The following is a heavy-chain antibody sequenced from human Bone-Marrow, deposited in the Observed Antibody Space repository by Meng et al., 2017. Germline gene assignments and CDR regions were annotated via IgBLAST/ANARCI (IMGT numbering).Heavy chain of an antibody. CDR2: FYYSGST. J-gene: IGHJ5*02. CDR1: GGSISSSSYY. D-gene: IGHD1-26*01. CDR3: SVGELLPTWFDP. V-gene: IGHV4-39*01. Sequence: QLQLQESVPGLVQPSETLSLTGTVSGGSISSSSYYWGWIRQPPGKGLEWIGSFYYSGSTFSNPSLKNRVTISVDTSKNQFSLKLSSVTAADTAVYYCSVGELLPTWFDPWGQGTLVTVSS.